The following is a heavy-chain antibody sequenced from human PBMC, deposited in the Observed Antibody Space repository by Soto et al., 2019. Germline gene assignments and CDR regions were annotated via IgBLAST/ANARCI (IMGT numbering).Heavy chain of an antibody. CDR2: IWYDGSNK. CDR1: GFTFSSYG. CDR3: AREGRIAVAGTTFDY. Sequence: GGSLRLSCAASGFTFSSYGMHWVRQAPGKGLEWVAVIWYDGSNKYYADSVKGRFTISRDNSKNTLYLQMNSLRAEDTAVYYCAREGRIAVAGTTFDYWGQGTLVTVSS. V-gene: IGHV3-33*01. J-gene: IGHJ4*02. D-gene: IGHD6-19*01.